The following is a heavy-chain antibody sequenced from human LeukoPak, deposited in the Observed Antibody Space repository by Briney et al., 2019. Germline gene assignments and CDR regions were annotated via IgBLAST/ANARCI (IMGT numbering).Heavy chain of an antibody. CDR3: ATTAIAAAGTLDY. CDR2: IKQGGSEK. CDR1: GFTFSSYW. J-gene: IGHJ4*02. V-gene: IGHV3-7*01. Sequence: GGSLRLSCSASGFTFSSYWMSWLRQAPGKGVEWVANIKQGGSEKYYVDSVRGRFTISRENAKNTLYLQMKSLRDEDTAVYYCATTAIAAAGTLDYWGQGTLVTVSS. D-gene: IGHD6-13*01.